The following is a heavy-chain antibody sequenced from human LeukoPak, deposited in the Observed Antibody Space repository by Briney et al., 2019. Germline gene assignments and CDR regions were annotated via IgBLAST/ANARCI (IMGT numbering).Heavy chain of an antibody. J-gene: IGHJ3*02. D-gene: IGHD4-17*01. CDR1: GFSFSDSY. CDR3: ADYGEDAFDI. V-gene: IGHV3-11*04. Sequence: GGSLRLSCVVSGFSFSDSYMTWIRQTPGKGLESLAYISGSGSDIYYADSVKGRFTISRDNAKNSLYLQMNSLRAEDTAVYYCADYGEDAFDIWGQGTMVTVSS. CDR2: ISGSGSDI.